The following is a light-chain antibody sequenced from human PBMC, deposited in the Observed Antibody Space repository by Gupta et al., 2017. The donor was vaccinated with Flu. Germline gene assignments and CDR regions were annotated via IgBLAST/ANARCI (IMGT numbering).Light chain of an antibody. Sequence: GESGTLTRRARQSNGCKLAEYQQKTGRPSPLILTDTGNKGAGMPAECSGSGAGTDFTLTISNREPEDFAGYYCRQRSLWPLTFGGGTKVEIK. V-gene: IGKV3-11*01. J-gene: IGKJ4*01. CDR1: QSNGCK. CDR2: DTG. CDR3: RQRSLWPLT.